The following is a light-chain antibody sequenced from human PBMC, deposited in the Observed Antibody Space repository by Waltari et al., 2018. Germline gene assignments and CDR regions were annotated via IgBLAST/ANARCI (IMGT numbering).Light chain of an antibody. Sequence: DIQLTQSPLSLSASLRDRVTLTCRANQDIGFYVAWFQQRPGKAPQSLFYSASGLHGGVPSRFSGSGSGSDFTLTITSLQPEDFATYYCQQYHRYPWTFGQGTKVEIK. CDR3: QQYHRYPWT. V-gene: IGKV1-16*01. J-gene: IGKJ1*01. CDR2: SAS. CDR1: QDIGFY.